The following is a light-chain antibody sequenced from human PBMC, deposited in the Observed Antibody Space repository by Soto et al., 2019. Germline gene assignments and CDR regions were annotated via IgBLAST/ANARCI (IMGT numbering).Light chain of an antibody. J-gene: IGKJ1*01. CDR1: QSVSTN. Sequence: TQSPSTLSLSPGARVPLSCRASQSVSTNLAWYQQNPGQAPRLLISAASTRATGIPARFSGSGSGTEFTLTITSLQPEDVAVYYCQQYNAAPLTFGQGTKVDI. CDR2: AAS. V-gene: IGKV3-15*01. CDR3: QQYNAAPLT.